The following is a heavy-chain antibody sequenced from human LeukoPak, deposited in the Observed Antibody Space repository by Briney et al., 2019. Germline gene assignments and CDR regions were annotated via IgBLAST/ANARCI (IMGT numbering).Heavy chain of an antibody. CDR2: INPNSGGT. V-gene: IGHV1-2*02. D-gene: IGHD3-22*01. CDR1: GYTFTGYY. CDR3: ARGAWYYDSSGYFDY. J-gene: IGHJ4*02. Sequence: ASVKVSCKASGYTFTGYYMHWVRQAPGQGLEWMGWINPNSGGTNYAQKFQGRVTMTRDTSISTAYMELSRLRSDDTAVYYCARGAWYYDSSGYFDYWGQGTLVTVSS.